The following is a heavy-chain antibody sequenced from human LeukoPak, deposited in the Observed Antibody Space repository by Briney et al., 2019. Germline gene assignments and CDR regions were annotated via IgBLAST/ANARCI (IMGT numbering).Heavy chain of an antibody. CDR2: IYYSGST. CDR3: ARMKIVATIEEFDY. J-gene: IGHJ4*02. D-gene: IGHD5-12*01. CDR1: GGSISSYY. Sequence: SETLSLTCTVSGGSISSYYWSWIRQPPGKGLEWIGYIYYSGSTNYNPSLKGRVTISVDTSKNQFSLKLSSVTAADTAVYYCARMKIVATIEEFDYWGQGTLVTVSS. V-gene: IGHV4-59*01.